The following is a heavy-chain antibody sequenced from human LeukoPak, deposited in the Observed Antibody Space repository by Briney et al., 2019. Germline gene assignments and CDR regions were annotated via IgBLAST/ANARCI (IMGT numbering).Heavy chain of an antibody. V-gene: IGHV3-74*01. CDR3: ARDRAYCSSTSCPLGWFDP. Sequence: GGSLRLSCAASGFTFSSYIMNWVRQAPGKGLEWVSRINSDGSSTTYADSVKGRFTISRDNAKNTLYLQMNSLRAEDTAVYYCARDRAYCSSTSCPLGWFDPWGQGTLVTVSS. CDR2: INSDGSST. CDR1: GFTFSSYI. J-gene: IGHJ5*02. D-gene: IGHD2-2*01.